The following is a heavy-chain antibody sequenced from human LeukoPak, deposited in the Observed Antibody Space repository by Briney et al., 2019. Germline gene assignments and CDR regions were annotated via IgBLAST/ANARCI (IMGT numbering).Heavy chain of an antibody. CDR3: ATTSVWGSYRSNAPFDY. D-gene: IGHD3-16*02. CDR1: GGSFSGYY. CDR2: INHSGST. J-gene: IGHJ4*02. V-gene: IGHV4-34*01. Sequence: PSETLSLTCAVYGGSFSGYYWSWIRQPPGKGLEWIGEINHSGSTNYNPSLKSRGTISVDKSKNPFSLKLSSVTAADTAVYYCATTSVWGSYRSNAPFDYWGQGTLVTVSS.